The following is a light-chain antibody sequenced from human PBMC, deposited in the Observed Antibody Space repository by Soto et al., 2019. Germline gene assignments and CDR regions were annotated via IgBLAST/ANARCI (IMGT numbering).Light chain of an antibody. V-gene: IGKV3-20*01. CDR3: QQYVTSSPRT. CDR1: HTISSSY. CDR2: GIS. Sequence: EIVLTQSPGTLSLSPGERTTLSCRATHTISSSYLAWYQKKPGQAPRLLMYGISRRATGIPDRFSGSGSGTDFTLTITRLESEDFAVYYCQQYVTSSPRTFGQGTKVDIK. J-gene: IGKJ1*01.